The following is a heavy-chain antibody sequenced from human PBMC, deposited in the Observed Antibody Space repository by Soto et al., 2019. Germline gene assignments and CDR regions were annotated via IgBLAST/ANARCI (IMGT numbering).Heavy chain of an antibody. CDR3: ARQPDYDSSGYVPLFDY. J-gene: IGHJ4*02. D-gene: IGHD3-22*01. Sequence: LSLTCTVSGGSISSRSYYWGWIRQPPGKGLEWIGTISYSGSTYYNPSLKSRVTISVDTSKNQFSLKLSSVTAADTAVYYCARQPDYDSSGYVPLFDYWGQGTLVTVSS. V-gene: IGHV4-39*01. CDR2: ISYSGST. CDR1: GGSISSRSYY.